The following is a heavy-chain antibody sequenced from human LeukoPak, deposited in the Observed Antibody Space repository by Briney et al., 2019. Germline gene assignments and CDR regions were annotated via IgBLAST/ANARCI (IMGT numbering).Heavy chain of an antibody. Sequence: PGGSLRLSCAASGFTFSSYAMHWVRQAPGKGLEYVSAISRNGGSTYYANSVKGRLTISRDNSKNTLYLQMGSLRAEDTAVYYCARGGRGHDFSPNYYYGMDVWGQGTTVTVSS. CDR3: ARGGRGHDFSPNYYYGMDV. D-gene: IGHD5-12*01. V-gene: IGHV3-64*01. CDR2: ISRNGGST. J-gene: IGHJ6*02. CDR1: GFTFSSYA.